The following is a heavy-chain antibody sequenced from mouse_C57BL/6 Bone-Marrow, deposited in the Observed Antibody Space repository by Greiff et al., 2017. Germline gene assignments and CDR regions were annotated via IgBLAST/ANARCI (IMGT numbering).Heavy chain of an antibody. CDR1: GYTFTSYW. CDR3: ARGRGPHYYGSSLFDY. CDR2: INPSNGGT. Sequence: VQLQQPGTELVKPGASVKLSCKASGYTFTSYWMHWVKQRPGQGLEWIGNINPSNGGTNYNEKFKSKATLTVDKSSSTAYMQLSSLTSEDSAVYYCARGRGPHYYGSSLFDYWGQGTTLTVSS. J-gene: IGHJ2*01. D-gene: IGHD1-1*01. V-gene: IGHV1-53*01.